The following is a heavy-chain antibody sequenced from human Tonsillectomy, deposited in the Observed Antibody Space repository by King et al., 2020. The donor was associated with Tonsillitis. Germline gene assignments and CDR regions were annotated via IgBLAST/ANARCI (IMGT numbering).Heavy chain of an antibody. V-gene: IGHV3-48*04. D-gene: IGHD2-21*02. Sequence: VQLVESGGGLVQPGGSLRLSCAASGFTFSSYSMNWVRQAPGKGLEWVSYISSSSSTIYYADSVKGRFTISRDNAKNSLYLQMNSLRAEDTAVYYCAGLHIVVVTPPFFDIWGQGTMVTVSS. CDR2: ISSSSSTI. CDR3: AGLHIVVVTPPFFDI. J-gene: IGHJ3*02. CDR1: GFTFSSYS.